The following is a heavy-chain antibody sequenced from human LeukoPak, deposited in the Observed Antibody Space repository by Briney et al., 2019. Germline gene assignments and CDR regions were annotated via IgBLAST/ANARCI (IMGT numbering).Heavy chain of an antibody. Sequence: GESLKISCSASGFAFSRFAMTWVRHLPGKGLDWVSTISGNGHQTYYGDSVKGRFSVSRDNSKNILYLQMDSLRADDSALYYCAKDANYYDSSGFFIPFDYWGQGTLVTVSS. CDR2: ISGNGHQT. V-gene: IGHV3-23*01. CDR1: GFAFSRFA. D-gene: IGHD3-22*01. CDR3: AKDANYYDSSGFFIPFDY. J-gene: IGHJ4*02.